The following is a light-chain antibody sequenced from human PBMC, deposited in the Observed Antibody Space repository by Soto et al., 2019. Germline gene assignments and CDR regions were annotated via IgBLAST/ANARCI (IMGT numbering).Light chain of an antibody. V-gene: IGKV1-39*01. Sequence: DIQMTQSPSTLSASVGDRVTITCRASQSISSYLSCYQQKPGKAPKLLINVASTLQSGVPSRFSGSGSGTDFTLTISSLQPEDFATYYCQQLNSYPYTFGQGTRLEIK. J-gene: IGKJ5*01. CDR3: QQLNSYPYT. CDR1: QSISSY. CDR2: VAS.